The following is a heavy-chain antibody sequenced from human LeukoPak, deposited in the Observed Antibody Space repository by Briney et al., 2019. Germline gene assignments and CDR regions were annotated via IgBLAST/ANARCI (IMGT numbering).Heavy chain of an antibody. CDR1: GFTFSSYS. CDR3: ARDDRFDDAFDI. J-gene: IGHJ3*02. V-gene: IGHV3-21*04. CDR2: ISSSSSYI. D-gene: IGHD3-16*01. Sequence: GGSLRLSCAASGFTFSSYSMNWVRQAPGKGLEWVSSISSSSSYIYYADSVKGRFTISRDNAKNSLYLQMNSLRADDTAVYYCARDDRFDDAFDIWGQGTMVTVS.